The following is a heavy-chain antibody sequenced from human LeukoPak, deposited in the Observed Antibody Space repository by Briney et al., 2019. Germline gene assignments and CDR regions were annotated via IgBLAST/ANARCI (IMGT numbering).Heavy chain of an antibody. CDR1: GGTFSSYA. CDR2: ISAYNGNT. D-gene: IGHD3-9*01. V-gene: IGHV1-18*01. J-gene: IGHJ4*02. Sequence: GASVKVSCKASGGTFSSYAIGWVRQAPGQGLEWMGWISAYNGNTNYAQKLQGRVTMTTDTSTSTAYMELRSLRSDDTAVYYCARVGEVPYFDRLLSPRTVDFDYWGQGTLVTVSS. CDR3: ARVGEVPYFDRLLSPRTVDFDY.